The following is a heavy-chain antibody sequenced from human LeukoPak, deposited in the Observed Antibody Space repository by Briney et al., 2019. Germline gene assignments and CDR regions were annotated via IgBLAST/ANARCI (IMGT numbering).Heavy chain of an antibody. CDR2: ISGGSSTI. Sequence: PGGSLRLSCAASGFTLSRYSMNWVRQAPGKGLEWVSYISGGSSTIYYADSVKGRFTISRDNAKSSLYLLMDTLRSEDTAVYYCARVGSTQWLAYWGQGSLVTVPS. CDR3: ARVGSTQWLAY. V-gene: IGHV3-48*01. CDR1: GFTLSRYS. D-gene: IGHD6-19*01. J-gene: IGHJ4*02.